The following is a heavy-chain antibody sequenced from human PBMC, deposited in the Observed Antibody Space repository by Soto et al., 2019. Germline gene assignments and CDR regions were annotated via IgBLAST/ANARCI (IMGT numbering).Heavy chain of an antibody. CDR3: ARRRSYDFWSGYYTDGSFDH. Sequence: ETLSLTCTVSGDSVSSSSYYWAWIRQPPGKGLEWIGSIYYSGSTYYNPSLKSRVTISVDTSKNQFSLKLSSVTAADTAVYYCARRRSYDFWSGYYTDGSFDHWGQGALVTVSS. CDR2: IYYSGST. CDR1: GDSVSSSSYY. J-gene: IGHJ4*02. V-gene: IGHV4-39*01. D-gene: IGHD3-3*01.